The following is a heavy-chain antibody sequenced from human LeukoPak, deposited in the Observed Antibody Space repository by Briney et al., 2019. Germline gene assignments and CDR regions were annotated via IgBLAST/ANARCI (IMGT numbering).Heavy chain of an antibody. D-gene: IGHD1-26*01. V-gene: IGHV3-21*04. J-gene: IGHJ4*02. Sequence: PGGSLRLSCAASGFTFSSYSMTWVRQAPGKGLEWVSSISSSSYIYYADSVKGRFTISRDNAKNSLYLQMNSLRAEDTAVYYCAKDSLGGTIGNFDYWGQGTLVTVSS. CDR1: GFTFSSYS. CDR2: ISSSSYI. CDR3: AKDSLGGTIGNFDY.